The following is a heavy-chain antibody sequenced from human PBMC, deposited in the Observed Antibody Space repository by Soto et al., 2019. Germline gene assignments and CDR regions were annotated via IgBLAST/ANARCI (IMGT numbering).Heavy chain of an antibody. D-gene: IGHD2-2*01. CDR3: ARGALYCSSTSCYAGGYYYYYMDV. J-gene: IGHJ6*03. Sequence: GGSLRLSCAASGFTFSSYWMHWVRQAPGKGLVWVSRINSDGSSTSYADSVKGRFTISRDNAKNALYLQMNSLRAEDTAVYYCARGALYCSSTSCYAGGYYYYYMDVWGKGTTVTVSS. V-gene: IGHV3-74*01. CDR1: GFTFSSYW. CDR2: INSDGSST.